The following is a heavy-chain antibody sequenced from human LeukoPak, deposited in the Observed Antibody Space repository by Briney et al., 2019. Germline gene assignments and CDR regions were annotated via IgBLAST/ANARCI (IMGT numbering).Heavy chain of an antibody. Sequence: SGGSLRLSCAASGFTFDDYGMSWVRQAPGKGLEWVSGVNWNGGSTGYADSVKGRFTISRDNAKSSLYLQMNSLRAEDTALYYCARDTGFGCFDYWGQGTLVTVSS. CDR1: GFTFDDYG. D-gene: IGHD3-10*01. V-gene: IGHV3-20*04. CDR2: VNWNGGST. CDR3: ARDTGFGCFDY. J-gene: IGHJ4*01.